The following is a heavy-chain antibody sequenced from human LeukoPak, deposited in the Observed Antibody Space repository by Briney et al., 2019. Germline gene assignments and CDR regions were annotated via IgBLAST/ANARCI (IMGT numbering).Heavy chain of an antibody. J-gene: IGHJ4*02. CDR3: ARDYGSGSYYGY. Sequence: ASLRGSCKGSGYTFTGYYMHCVRQPPGQGGSWMGWINPNSGGTNYAQKFQGRVTMTRDTSISTAYMELRRLRSDDTAVYYCARDYGSGSYYGYWGQGTLVTVSS. V-gene: IGHV1-2*02. CDR2: INPNSGGT. D-gene: IGHD3-10*01. CDR1: GYTFTGYY.